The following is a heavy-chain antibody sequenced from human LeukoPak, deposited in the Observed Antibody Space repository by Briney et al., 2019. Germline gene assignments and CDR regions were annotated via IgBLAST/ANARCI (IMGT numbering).Heavy chain of an antibody. CDR2: ISYHGSNT. D-gene: IGHD3-22*01. J-gene: IGHJ4*02. CDR3: AMIVVVTGSPVFDY. CDR1: GFTFSSFA. Sequence: GGSLRLSCAASGFTFSSFAMHWVRQAPGRGLEWVAAISYHGSNTYYADSVKGRFTISRDNSKNTLYLQMNSLKAEDTAVYYCAMIVVVTGSPVFDYWGQGTLVTVSS. V-gene: IGHV3-30*04.